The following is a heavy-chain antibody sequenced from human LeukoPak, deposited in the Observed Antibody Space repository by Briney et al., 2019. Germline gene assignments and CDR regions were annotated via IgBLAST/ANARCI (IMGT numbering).Heavy chain of an antibody. J-gene: IGHJ4*02. V-gene: IGHV4-59*11. Sequence: SETLSLTCTVSGGSISSHYWSWIRQPPGKGLEWIGYIYYSGSTNYNPSLKSRVTISVDTSKNQFSLKLSSVTAADTAVYYCARVRVGFGESMVDYWGQGTLVTVSS. CDR2: IYYSGST. CDR1: GGSISSHY. CDR3: ARVRVGFGESMVDY. D-gene: IGHD3-10*01.